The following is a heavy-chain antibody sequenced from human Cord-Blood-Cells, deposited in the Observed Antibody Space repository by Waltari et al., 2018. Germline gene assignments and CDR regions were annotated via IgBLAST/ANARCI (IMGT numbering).Heavy chain of an antibody. CDR3: AKVEYSSSSAFDI. CDR2: IRDDGSNK. D-gene: IGHD6-6*01. Sequence: QVQLVESGGGVVQPGGSLRLSCAASGFTFSSYGMHWVRQAPGKGMEWGEFIRDDGSNKYYADSVKGRFTISRDNSKNTLYLQMNSLRAEDTAVYYCAKVEYSSSSAFDIWGQGTMVTVSS. V-gene: IGHV3-30*02. J-gene: IGHJ3*02. CDR1: GFTFSSYG.